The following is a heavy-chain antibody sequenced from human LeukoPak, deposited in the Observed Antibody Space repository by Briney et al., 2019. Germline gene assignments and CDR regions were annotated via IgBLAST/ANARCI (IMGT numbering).Heavy chain of an antibody. V-gene: IGHV3-11*03. CDR1: GIPFSDYY. CDR2: ISSSSSYR. CDR3: AAGTAADY. Sequence: GGSLRLSCVVSGIPFSDYYMNWIRQAPGKGLEWISYISSSSSYRDYAASVKGRFTISRDNAKNVLYLQMNSPRVEDTAVYYCAAGTAADYWGLGTLVAVSS. D-gene: IGHD6-13*01. J-gene: IGHJ4*02.